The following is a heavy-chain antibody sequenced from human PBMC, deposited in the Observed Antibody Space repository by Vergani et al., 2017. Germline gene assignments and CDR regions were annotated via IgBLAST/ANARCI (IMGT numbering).Heavy chain of an antibody. CDR1: GYSFINYG. Sequence: QSQLVQSGDEVKKPGASVKVSCKTSGYSFINYGISWVRQAPGQGHEWLGCVSPYNDNTNYGQKIQGRVTMTTNTSTRIAYMQLRSLTFDDTAVYYCARKGFYENIRGTYRPPFYYDMGVWGKGTKVTVAS. D-gene: IGHD3-16*02. CDR3: ARKGFYENIRGTYRPPFYYDMGV. V-gene: IGHV1-18*01. J-gene: IGHJ6*03. CDR2: VSPYNDNT.